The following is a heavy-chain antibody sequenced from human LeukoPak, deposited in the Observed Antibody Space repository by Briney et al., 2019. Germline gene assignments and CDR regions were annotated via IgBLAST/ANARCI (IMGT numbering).Heavy chain of an antibody. CDR2: LFDSVNT. D-gene: IGHD5-18*01. V-gene: IGHV4-59*11. CDR3: ATIKRGSIFGYFDF. Sequence: PSETRPLTCTVSGGSISSHYWSWIRQPPGKGLEWIAYLFDSVNTKDNPSLQSRLTLSADTSKNQLSLRLSSVTAADTAVYYCATIKRGSIFGYFDFWGQGIKVTVSS. J-gene: IGHJ4*02. CDR1: GGSISSHY.